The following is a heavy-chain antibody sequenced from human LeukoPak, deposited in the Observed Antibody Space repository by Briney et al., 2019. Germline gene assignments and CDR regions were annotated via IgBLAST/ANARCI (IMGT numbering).Heavy chain of an antibody. D-gene: IGHD3-22*01. Sequence: SETLSLTCTVSGGSISSSSYYWGWIRQPPGKGLEWIGSIYYSGSTYYNPSLKSRVTISVDTSKNQFSLKLSSVTAADTAVYYCARGRITYYYDSSVAAWFDPWGQGTLVTVSS. CDR1: GGSISSSSYY. CDR3: ARGRITYYYDSSVAAWFDP. J-gene: IGHJ5*02. CDR2: IYYSGST. V-gene: IGHV4-39*01.